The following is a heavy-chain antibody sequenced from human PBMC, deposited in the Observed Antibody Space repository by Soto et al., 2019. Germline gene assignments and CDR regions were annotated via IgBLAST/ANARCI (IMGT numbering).Heavy chain of an antibody. D-gene: IGHD3-22*01. CDR2: ISYDGSNK. V-gene: IGHV3-30*18. J-gene: IGHJ2*01. CDR3: AKAGYYYDSSGYRNYWYFDL. CDR1: GFTFSSYG. Sequence: QVQLVESGGGVVQPGRSLRLSCAASGFTFSSYGMHWVRQAPGKGLEWVAVISYDGSNKYYADSVKGRFTISRDNSKNTLYLQMNSLRAEDTAVYYYAKAGYYYDSSGYRNYWYFDLWGRGTLVTVSS.